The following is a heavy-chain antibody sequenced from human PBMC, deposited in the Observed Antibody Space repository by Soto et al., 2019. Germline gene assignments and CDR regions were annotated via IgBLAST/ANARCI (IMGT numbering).Heavy chain of an antibody. CDR3: ARHPWRRYTQRNWFDP. Sequence: GGSLRLSCAASGFTFSDYYMSWIRQAPGKGLEWVSYISSSGSTIYYADSVKGRFTISRDNAKNSLYLQMNSLRAEDTAVYYCARHPWRRYTQRNWFDPWGQGTLVTVSS. D-gene: IGHD3-16*02. CDR2: ISSSGSTI. V-gene: IGHV3-11*01. CDR1: GFTFSDYY. J-gene: IGHJ5*02.